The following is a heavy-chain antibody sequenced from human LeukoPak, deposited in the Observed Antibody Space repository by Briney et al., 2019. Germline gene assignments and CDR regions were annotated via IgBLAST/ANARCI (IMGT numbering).Heavy chain of an antibody. D-gene: IGHD1-7*01. J-gene: IGHJ6*03. CDR3: ARGRRITGTYYYYYYYMDV. CDR1: GGTFSSYA. Sequence: GASVKVSCKASGGTFSSYAISWVRQAPGQGLEWMGGIIPIFGTANYAQKFQGRVTITTDESTSTAYMELSSLRSEDTAVYYCARGRRITGTYYYYYYYMDVWGKGTTDTVSS. CDR2: IIPIFGTA. V-gene: IGHV1-69*05.